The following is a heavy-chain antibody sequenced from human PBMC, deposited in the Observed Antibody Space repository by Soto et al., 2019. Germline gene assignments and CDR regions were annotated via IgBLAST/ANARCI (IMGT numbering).Heavy chain of an antibody. CDR1: GFMFSSYT. CDR3: ATPYYYNH. CDR2: ITSNSDHI. V-gene: IGHV3-21*01. Sequence: GGSLRLSCAASGFMFSSYTMSWVRQAPGKGLEWLSSITSNSDHIDYADSVRGRFTVSRDNARKSLYLQMDSLGAEDTGVYYCATPYYYNHWGPGTLVTVSS. J-gene: IGHJ4*02.